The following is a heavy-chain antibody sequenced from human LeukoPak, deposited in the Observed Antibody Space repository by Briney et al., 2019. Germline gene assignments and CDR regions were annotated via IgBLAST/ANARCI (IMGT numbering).Heavy chain of an antibody. D-gene: IGHD3-22*01. Sequence: PKTLSLTCAVYGGSFSGDYWSWIRQPPGKGLEWIGEINHSGSTNYNPSLKSRVTISVDTSKNQFSLKLSSVTAADTAVYYCARGATMIVVVTTFNWFDPWGQGTLVTVSS. J-gene: IGHJ5*02. V-gene: IGHV4-34*01. CDR1: GGSFSGDY. CDR2: INHSGST. CDR3: ARGATMIVVVTTFNWFDP.